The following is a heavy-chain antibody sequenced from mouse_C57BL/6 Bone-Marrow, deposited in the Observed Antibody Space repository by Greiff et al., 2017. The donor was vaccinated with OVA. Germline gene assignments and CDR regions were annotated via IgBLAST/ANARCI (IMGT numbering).Heavy chain of an antibody. D-gene: IGHD2-3*01. CDR3: AIKGWLLREGWYFDY. Sequence: QVQLQQPGAELVRPGTSVKLSCKASGYTFTSYWMHWVKQRPGQGLAWIGVIDPSDSYTNYNQKFKGKATLTVDTSSSTAYMQLSSLTSEDSAVYYCAIKGWLLREGWYFDYWGQGTTLTVSS. J-gene: IGHJ2*01. CDR1: GYTFTSYW. CDR2: IDPSDSYT. V-gene: IGHV1-59*01.